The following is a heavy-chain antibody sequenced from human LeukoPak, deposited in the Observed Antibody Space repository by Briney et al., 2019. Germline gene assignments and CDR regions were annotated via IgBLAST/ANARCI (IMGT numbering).Heavy chain of an antibody. D-gene: IGHD6-25*01. V-gene: IGHV1-2*06. CDR1: GYTFTTSG. CDR2: INPNSGGP. Sequence: ASVKVSCKASGYTFTTSGVSWVRQAPGQGLEWMGRINPNSGGPNYAQKFQGRVTMTRDTSINTAYMELSSLRSDDTAVYYCARAHSSASDNWFDPWGQGTLVTVSS. CDR3: ARAHSSASDNWFDP. J-gene: IGHJ5*02.